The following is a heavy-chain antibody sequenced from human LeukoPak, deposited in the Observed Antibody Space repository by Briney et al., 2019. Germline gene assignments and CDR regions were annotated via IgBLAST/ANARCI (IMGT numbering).Heavy chain of an antibody. Sequence: GGPLRLSCAASGFTFSTYYMSWIRQAPGKGLEWLSYITSSGTTRDYADSVKGRFTISRDNAKNSLYLQMNSLRAEDTAVYYCARDNNNGFDYWGQGILVTVSS. J-gene: IGHJ4*02. CDR1: GFTFSTYY. CDR3: ARDNNNGFDY. V-gene: IGHV3-11*04. CDR2: ITSSGTTR. D-gene: IGHD1/OR15-1a*01.